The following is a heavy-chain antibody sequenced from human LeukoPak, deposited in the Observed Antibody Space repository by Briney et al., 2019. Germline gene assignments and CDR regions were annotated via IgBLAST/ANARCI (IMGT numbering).Heavy chain of an antibody. J-gene: IGHJ4*02. D-gene: IGHD6-19*01. CDR3: ARDRGGWYYY. V-gene: IGHV4-4*07. CDR2: IYTSGST. Sequence: PGGSLRLSCAASGFTFSSYGMGWVRQAPGKGLEWIGRIYTSGSTNYNPSLKSRVTISVDTSKNQFSLKLSSVTAADTAVYYCARDRGGWYYYWGQGTLVTVSS. CDR1: GFTFSSYG.